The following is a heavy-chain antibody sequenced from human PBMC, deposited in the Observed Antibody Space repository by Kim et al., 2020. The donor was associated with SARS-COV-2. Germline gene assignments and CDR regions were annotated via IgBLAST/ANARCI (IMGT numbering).Heavy chain of an antibody. CDR2: ST. CDR3: ARVLIAAFDI. V-gene: IGHV4-31*02. Sequence: STYYNPSLKSRVTISVDTSKNQVSLKLSSVTAADTAVYYCARVLIAAFDIWGQGTMVTVSS. D-gene: IGHD2-8*01. J-gene: IGHJ3*02.